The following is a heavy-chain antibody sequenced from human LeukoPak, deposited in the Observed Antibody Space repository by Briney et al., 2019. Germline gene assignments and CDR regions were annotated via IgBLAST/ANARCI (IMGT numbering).Heavy chain of an antibody. J-gene: IGHJ4*02. V-gene: IGHV4-30-2*01. CDR2: IYHSGST. CDR1: GGSISSGGYS. CDR3: ARGWGPVYYFDS. D-gene: IGHD3-16*01. Sequence: PSQTLSLTCAVSGGSISSGGYSWSWIWQPPGKGLEWIGYIYHSGSTYYNPSLKSRVTMSVDRSKNQFSLKLNSVTAADTAVYYCARGWGPVYYFDSWGQGTLVTVSS.